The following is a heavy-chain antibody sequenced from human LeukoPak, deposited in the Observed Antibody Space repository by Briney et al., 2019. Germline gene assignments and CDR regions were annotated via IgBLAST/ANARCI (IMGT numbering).Heavy chain of an antibody. Sequence: GRSLRLSCAASGFTFSSYAMHWIRQAPGRGLEWVSYISSSGSTKYYADSVKGRFTISRDNANNSLYLQMNSLRAEDTAVYYCARDVVRGVRATLPPLDYWGQGTLVTVSS. D-gene: IGHD3-10*01. CDR2: ISSSGSTK. V-gene: IGHV3-48*04. CDR3: ARDVVRGVRATLPPLDY. J-gene: IGHJ4*02. CDR1: GFTFSSYA.